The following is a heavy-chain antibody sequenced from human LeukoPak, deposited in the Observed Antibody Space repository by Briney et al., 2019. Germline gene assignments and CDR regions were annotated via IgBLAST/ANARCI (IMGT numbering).Heavy chain of an antibody. CDR2: ISYDGSNK. Sequence: PGRSLRLSCAASGFTFSSYGMHWVRQAPGKGLEWVAVISYDGSNKYYADSAKGRFTISRDNSKNTLYLQMNSLRAEDTAVYYCAKQGVDSGYVRQPFDYWGQGTLVTVSS. CDR1: GFTFSSYG. D-gene: IGHD5-12*01. V-gene: IGHV3-30*18. CDR3: AKQGVDSGYVRQPFDY. J-gene: IGHJ4*02.